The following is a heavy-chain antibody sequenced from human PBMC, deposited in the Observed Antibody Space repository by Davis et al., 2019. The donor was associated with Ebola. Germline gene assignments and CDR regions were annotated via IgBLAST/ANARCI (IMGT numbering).Heavy chain of an antibody. J-gene: IGHJ4*02. Sequence: PGGSLRLSCAASGFTFSSYWMHWVRQAPGKGLVWVSRINNDGTTTSYAGSVQGRFTISRDNAMDTLYLQMNYLTAEDTAVYYCESETRLGYWGQGTLVTVSS. V-gene: IGHV3-74*01. CDR2: INNDGTTT. CDR3: ESETRLGY. D-gene: IGHD1-1*01. CDR1: GFTFSSYW.